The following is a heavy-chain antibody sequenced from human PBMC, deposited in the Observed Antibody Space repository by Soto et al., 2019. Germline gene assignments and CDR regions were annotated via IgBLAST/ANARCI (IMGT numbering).Heavy chain of an antibody. J-gene: IGHJ6*02. CDR3: ATMGDAPYYSYGLDV. D-gene: IGHD3-16*01. CDR2: ISGYNANT. Sequence: QVQLVQSGAEVKKPGASVKVSCKASGYSFTRYGISWVRQAPGQGLEWMGWISGYNANTNYPENLQGRVTMTTDTSTSTAYMEARNLISDDTAEYYCATMGDAPYYSYGLDVWGQGTTVTVSS. CDR1: GYSFTRYG. V-gene: IGHV1-18*01.